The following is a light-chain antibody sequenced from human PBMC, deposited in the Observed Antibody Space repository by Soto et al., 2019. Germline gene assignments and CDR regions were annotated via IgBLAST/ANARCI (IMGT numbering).Light chain of an antibody. CDR1: QTIRSL. J-gene: IGKJ5*01. Sequence: SQRTQTHSTLSASVGDRVTITCRASQTIRSLLAWYQQKPGKAPKALIYDASRLGSGVPSRFSGSGSGTEFTLTISSLQPDDFPTYYSQPYHPYAPFAQGTLPAIK. CDR3: QPYHPYAP. CDR2: DAS. V-gene: IGKV1-5*01.